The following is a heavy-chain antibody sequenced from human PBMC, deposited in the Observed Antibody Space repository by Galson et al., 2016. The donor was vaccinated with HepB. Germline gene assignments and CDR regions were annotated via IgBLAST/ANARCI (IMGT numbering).Heavy chain of an antibody. D-gene: IGHD6-13*01. CDR2: ISWDGGST. V-gene: IGHV3-43D*03. CDR3: AKDIQRDSSSWYGVIYGMDV. Sequence: SLRLSCAASGFTFDDYAMHWVRQAPGKGLEWVSLISWDGGSTYYADSVKGRFTISRDNSKNSLYLQMNSLRAEDTALYYCAKDIQRDSSSWYGVIYGMDVWGQGTTVAVSS. J-gene: IGHJ6*02. CDR1: GFTFDDYA.